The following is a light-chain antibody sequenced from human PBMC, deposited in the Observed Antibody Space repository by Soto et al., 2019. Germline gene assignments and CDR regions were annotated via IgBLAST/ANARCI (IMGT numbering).Light chain of an antibody. Sequence: EVVLTQSPATLSVSPGDRATLSCRASQSVSRNLAWYQQKPGQAPRLLIYGASTRATGVPARFSGSGSATEFTLSISSLQSEDVAVYYCQQRSRWPRDTFGQGTKLEIK. J-gene: IGKJ2*01. CDR1: QSVSRN. CDR3: QQRSRWPRDT. V-gene: IGKV3-15*01. CDR2: GAS.